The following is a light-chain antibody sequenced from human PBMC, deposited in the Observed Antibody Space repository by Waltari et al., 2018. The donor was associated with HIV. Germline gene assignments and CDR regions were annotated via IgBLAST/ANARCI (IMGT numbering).Light chain of an antibody. Sequence: ETVLTQSPGTLSLSPGERATLSCRASQSVSSNFLAWYQQKPGQAPRLLIYGASSRATGIPDRCSSSGSGTDFTLTISRLEPEDFAVYYCQQYGSSPKTFGQGTKVEIK. CDR3: QQYGSSPKT. V-gene: IGKV3-20*01. CDR1: QSVSSNF. J-gene: IGKJ1*01. CDR2: GAS.